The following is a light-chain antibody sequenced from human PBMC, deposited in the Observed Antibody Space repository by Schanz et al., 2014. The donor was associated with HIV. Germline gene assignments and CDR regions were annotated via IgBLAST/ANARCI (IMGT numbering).Light chain of an antibody. CDR3: QHFDSLPIT. Sequence: DIQMTQSPSSLSASVGDRVTITCRASQDISISLNWYQQKPGKAPQLLIYASSLLHTGVPSRFSGSGSGTDFTFTITSLQPEDYATYFCQHFDSLPITFGQGTRLEIK. CDR1: QDISIS. CDR2: ASS. J-gene: IGKJ5*01. V-gene: IGKV1-33*01.